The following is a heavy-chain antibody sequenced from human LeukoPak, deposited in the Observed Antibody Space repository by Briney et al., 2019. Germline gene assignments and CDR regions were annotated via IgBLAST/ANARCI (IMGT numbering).Heavy chain of an antibody. D-gene: IGHD5/OR15-5a*01. CDR3: AKDLAGYSVRSSFDN. J-gene: IGHJ4*02. Sequence: PGRSLRLSCVASGFTYYEYAMHWVRQCPGKGREWVSSISWNKGNVGHADPVRGRFTISRDNATNSLYMQMSSLRGADTALYYCAKDLAGYSVRSSFDNWGQGTLVTASS. V-gene: IGHV3-9*01. CDR1: GFTYYEYA. CDR2: ISWNKGNV.